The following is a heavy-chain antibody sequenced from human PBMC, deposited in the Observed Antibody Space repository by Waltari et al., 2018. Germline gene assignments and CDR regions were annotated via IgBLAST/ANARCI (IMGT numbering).Heavy chain of an antibody. CDR2: IWYDGSNK. CDR1: GFTFSSYG. V-gene: IGHV3-33*01. D-gene: IGHD6-19*01. J-gene: IGHJ4*02. CDR3: ARRRSAEFDY. Sequence: QVQLVESGGGVVQPGRSLRLSCAASGFTFSSYGLHWVRQAPGKGLEGVAVIWYDGSNKYYADSVKGRFTISRDNSKNTLYLQMNSLRAEDTAVYYCARRRSAEFDYWGQGTLVTVSS.